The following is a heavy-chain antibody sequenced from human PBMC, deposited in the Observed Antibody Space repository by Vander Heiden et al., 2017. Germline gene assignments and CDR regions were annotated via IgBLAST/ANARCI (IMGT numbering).Heavy chain of an antibody. CDR2: IGTAGDT. CDR1: GFTFSSYD. CDR3: ARDQEGGMDV. J-gene: IGHJ6*02. Sequence: EVQLVESGGGLVQPGGSLRLSCAASGFTFSSYDMHWVRQATGKGLEWVSAIGTAGDTYYPGSVKGRFTISRENAKNSLYIKMKRLRAGDTAVYDCARDQEGGMDVWGQGTTVTVYS. V-gene: IGHV3-13*01.